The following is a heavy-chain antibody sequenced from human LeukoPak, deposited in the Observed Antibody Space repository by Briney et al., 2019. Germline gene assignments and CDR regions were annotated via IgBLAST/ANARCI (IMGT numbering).Heavy chain of an antibody. V-gene: IGHV4-4*01. CDR1: GVSISSSNW. D-gene: IGHD2-2*01. J-gene: IGHJ2*01. Sequence: SETLSLTCAVSGVSISSSNWWSWVRQPAGKVLEGLEEIDHSGSTNYNPSLKSRVTISVDKSKNQFSLKLSSVCAADTAVYCCATITVVVPAAIRYFDLWGRGTLVTVSS. CDR3: ATITVVVPAAIRYFDL. CDR2: IDHSGST.